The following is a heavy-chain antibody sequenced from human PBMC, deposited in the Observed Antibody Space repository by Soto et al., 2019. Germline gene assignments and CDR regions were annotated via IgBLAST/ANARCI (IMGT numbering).Heavy chain of an antibody. Sequence: GGSLRLSCAASGFTFSSYGMHWVRQAPGKGLEWVAVIWYDGSNKYYADSVKGRFTISRDNSKNTLYLQMNSLRAEDTAVYYCVGYYGSGSPFDYWGQGTLVTVSS. CDR2: IWYDGSNK. D-gene: IGHD3-10*01. J-gene: IGHJ4*02. CDR3: VGYYGSGSPFDY. V-gene: IGHV3-33*01. CDR1: GFTFSSYG.